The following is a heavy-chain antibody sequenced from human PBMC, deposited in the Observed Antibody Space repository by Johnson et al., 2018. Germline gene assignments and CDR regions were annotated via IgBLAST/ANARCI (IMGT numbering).Heavy chain of an antibody. CDR3: ARARDRANYMDV. V-gene: IGHV3-11*04. J-gene: IGHJ6*03. CDR2: ITNSGSAI. CDR1: GFTFSDYY. D-gene: IGHD2-15*01. Sequence: QVQLVQSGGGLVKPGGSLRLSCEASGFTFSDYYMTWIRQAPGKGLAWFSYITNSGSAIYYADSVKGRFTLSRDNAKNSLYLQMNSLRAEDTAVYYCARARDRANYMDVWGKGTTVTVSS.